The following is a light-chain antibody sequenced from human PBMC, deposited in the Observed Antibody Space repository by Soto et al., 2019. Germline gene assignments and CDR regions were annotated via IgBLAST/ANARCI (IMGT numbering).Light chain of an antibody. CDR2: EVN. J-gene: IGLJ1*01. CDR1: SSDVGGYNY. CDR3: TSYAGGNHV. V-gene: IGLV2-8*01. Sequence: QSALTQPPSASGSPGQSATISCTGTSSDVGGYNYVSWYQQHPGKVPKLIIYEVNKRPSGVPDRFSGSKSGNTASLTVSGLQAEDEADYYCTSYAGGNHVFGTGTKLTVL.